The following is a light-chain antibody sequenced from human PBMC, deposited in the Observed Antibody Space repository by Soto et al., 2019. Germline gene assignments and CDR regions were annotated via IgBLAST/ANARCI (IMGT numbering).Light chain of an antibody. V-gene: IGKV1-5*03. J-gene: IGKJ1*01. Sequence: DIQMTQSPSTLSASVGDRVTISCRASQTISNWLAWYQQKPGKAPNLLIYGVSNLASGVPSRFRGTGSGTEFTLTISSLRPDDFATYYCQQYRGYSWTFDHGTKVEIK. CDR1: QTISNW. CDR3: QQYRGYSWT. CDR2: GVS.